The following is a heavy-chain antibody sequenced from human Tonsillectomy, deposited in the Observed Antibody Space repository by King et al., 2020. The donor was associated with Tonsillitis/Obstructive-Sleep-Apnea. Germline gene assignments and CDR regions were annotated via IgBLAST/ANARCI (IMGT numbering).Heavy chain of an antibody. J-gene: IGHJ6*03. CDR1: GFSFTNAW. CDR3: TTRSYCRGTSCYHYYLDV. Sequence: VQLVESGGGLMKPGGSLRLSCAASGFSFTNAWMSWVRQAPGKGLEWVGRIKSTGNGGTTDYTAPVKGRFTISRDDSKTTLYLQMNSLKTEDTAVYYCTTRSYCRGTSCYHYYLDVWGRGTTVTVSS. CDR2: IKSTGNGGTT. D-gene: IGHD2-2*01. V-gene: IGHV3-15*01.